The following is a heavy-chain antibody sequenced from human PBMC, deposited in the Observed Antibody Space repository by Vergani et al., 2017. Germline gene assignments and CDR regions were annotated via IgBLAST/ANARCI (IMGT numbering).Heavy chain of an antibody. V-gene: IGHV3-11*04. CDR3: ARDSTSPVGSDY. CDR1: GFIFSDYY. CDR2: ISGREDTI. D-gene: IGHD3-10*01. Sequence: QVQLVESGGGLVKPGGSLRLSCAASGFIFSDYYMTWIRQTPGKGLEWISQISGREDTIYYAASVRGRFSVSRDNAKNSLYLQMNSLRVGDSAIYYCARDSTSPVGSDYWGLGTLVTVSS. J-gene: IGHJ4*02.